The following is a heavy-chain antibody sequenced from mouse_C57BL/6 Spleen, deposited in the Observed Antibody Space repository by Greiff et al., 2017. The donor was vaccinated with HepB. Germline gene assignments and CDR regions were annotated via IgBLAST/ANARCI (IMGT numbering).Heavy chain of an antibody. J-gene: IGHJ2*01. CDR3: ARHEPYLQNDRYYFDY. V-gene: IGHV1-62-2*01. D-gene: IGHD2-12*01. CDR2: FYPGSGSI. Sequence: QVQLQQSGAELVKPGASVKLSCKASGYTFTEYTIHWVKQRSGQGLEWIGWFYPGSGSIKYNEKFKDKATLTADKSSSTVYMELSRLTSEDSAVYFCARHEPYLQNDRYYFDYWGQGTTLTVSS. CDR1: GYTFTEYT.